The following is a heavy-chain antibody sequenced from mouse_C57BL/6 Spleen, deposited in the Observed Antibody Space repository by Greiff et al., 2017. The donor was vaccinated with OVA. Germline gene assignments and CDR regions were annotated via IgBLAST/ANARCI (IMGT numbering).Heavy chain of an antibody. J-gene: IGHJ3*01. CDR2: INPSDSYT. CDR3: ARTTMVTRGFSY. Sequence: QVQLQQPGAELVKPGASVKLSCKASGYTFTSYWMQWVKQRPGQGLEWIGEINPSDSYTNYNQKFKGKATLTVDTSSSTAYMQLSSLTSEDSAVYYCARTTMVTRGFSYWGQGTLVTVSA. CDR1: GYTFTSYW. D-gene: IGHD2-2*01. V-gene: IGHV1-50*01.